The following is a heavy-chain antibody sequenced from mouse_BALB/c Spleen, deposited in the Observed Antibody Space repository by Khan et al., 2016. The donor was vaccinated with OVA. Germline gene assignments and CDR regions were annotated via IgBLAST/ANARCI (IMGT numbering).Heavy chain of an antibody. CDR2: IYPVNVNT. Sequence: QVQLKESGPEVVKPGASVRISCKTSGYTFTTHYKHWVRQRPGQGLEWIGWIYPVNVNTMYNEKFKGKATLTADKSSSTVYMQFSRLTSEDSAVYYCGRAGYRSRVYTMDYWGQGTSVTVSS. CDR3: GRAGYRSRVYTMDY. V-gene: IGHV1S56*01. J-gene: IGHJ4*01. D-gene: IGHD1-2*01. CDR1: GYTFTTHY.